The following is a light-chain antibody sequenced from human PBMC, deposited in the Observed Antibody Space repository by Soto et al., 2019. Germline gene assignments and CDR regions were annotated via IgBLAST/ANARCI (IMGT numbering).Light chain of an antibody. V-gene: IGKV3-15*01. CDR3: QQDNNWPPLT. Sequence: EIVMTQSPATLSVSPGERATLSCRASQSVSVNLAWYQQKPGQPPRLLIYGASTRATGIPARFSGSRSGTEFTLTINSLQSEDFAVYYCQQDNNWPPLTFGGGTKVEIK. CDR1: QSVSVN. CDR2: GAS. J-gene: IGKJ4*01.